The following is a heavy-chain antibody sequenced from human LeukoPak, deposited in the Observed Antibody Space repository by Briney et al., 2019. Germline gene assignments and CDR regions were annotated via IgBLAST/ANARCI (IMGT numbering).Heavy chain of an antibody. CDR1: GFTFSSYG. CDR3: TTDSPLYSGNYYEVP. Sequence: GGSLRHSCAVSGFTFSSYGMSWVRQAPGKGLEWVAFIRYDGSNKYYADSVKGRFTISRDNSKNTLYLQMNSLKIEDTAVYYCTTDSPLYSGNYYEVPWGQGTLVTVSS. D-gene: IGHD1-26*01. CDR2: IRYDGSNK. J-gene: IGHJ5*02. V-gene: IGHV3-30*02.